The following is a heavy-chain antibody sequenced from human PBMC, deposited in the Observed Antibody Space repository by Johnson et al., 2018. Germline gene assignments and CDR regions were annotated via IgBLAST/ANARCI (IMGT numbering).Heavy chain of an antibody. V-gene: IGHV3-9*01. CDR2: ISWNSGSI. J-gene: IGHJ3*02. Sequence: VQSGRSLRLSCAASGFTFDDYAMHWVRQAPGKGLEWVSGISWNSGSIGYADSVEGRFTISRDNAKNSLYLQMNSLRPEDTALYYCAKDIGCMGGSCYSGGGGDAFDIWGQGTMVTVSS. D-gene: IGHD2-15*01. CDR1: GFTFDDYA. CDR3: AKDIGCMGGSCYSGGGGDAFDI.